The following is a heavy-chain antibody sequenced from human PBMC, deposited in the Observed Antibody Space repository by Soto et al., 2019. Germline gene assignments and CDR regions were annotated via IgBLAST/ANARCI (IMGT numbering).Heavy chain of an antibody. J-gene: IGHJ4*02. CDR2: MSGSGGST. D-gene: IGHD3-22*01. CDR1: GFTFSSYA. CDR3: AKDGDRYYYDSRKSYYFDY. V-gene: IGHV3-23*01. Sequence: GGSLRPSCAASGFTFSSYAMSWVRQAPGKGLEWVSAMSGSGGSTYYADSVKGRFTISRDNSKNTLYLQMNSLRAEDTAVYYCAKDGDRYYYDSRKSYYFDYWGQGTLVTVSS.